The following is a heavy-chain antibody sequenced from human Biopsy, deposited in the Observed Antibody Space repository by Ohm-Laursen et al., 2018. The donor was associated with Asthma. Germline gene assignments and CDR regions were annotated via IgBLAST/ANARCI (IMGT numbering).Heavy chain of an antibody. CDR2: ISYDGGNK. CDR1: GFAVNRDH. J-gene: IGHJ3*02. V-gene: IGHV3-30*03. CDR3: ARTHERWTSIQDDALDI. Sequence: RSLRLSCAASGFAVNRDHMFWVRQAPGKGLEWVAVISYDGGNKFYGDSVKGRFTLSRDNSRNTLYLQMNSLRVEDTAIYYCARTHERWTSIQDDALDIWGQGTMVIVSS. D-gene: IGHD4-23*01.